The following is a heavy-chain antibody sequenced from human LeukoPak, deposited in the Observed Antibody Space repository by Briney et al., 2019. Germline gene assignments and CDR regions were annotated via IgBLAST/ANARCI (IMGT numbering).Heavy chain of an antibody. D-gene: IGHD2-2*02. J-gene: IGHJ6*02. CDR2: IWYDGSNK. CDR3: ARDPYCSSTGCYSLYYYGMDV. Sequence: GGSLRLSCAASGFTFSSYGMHWVRQAPGKGLEWVAVIWYDGSNKYYADSVKGRFTISRDNSKNTLYLQMNSLRAEDTAVYYCARDPYCSSTGCYSLYYYGMDVWGQGITVTVSS. V-gene: IGHV3-33*01. CDR1: GFTFSSYG.